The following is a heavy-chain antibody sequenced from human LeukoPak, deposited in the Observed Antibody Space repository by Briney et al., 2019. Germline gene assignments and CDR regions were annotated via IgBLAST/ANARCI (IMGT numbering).Heavy chain of an antibody. CDR2: ISGSGGST. V-gene: IGHV3-23*01. D-gene: IGHD3-3*01. CDR1: GFTFSSYA. J-gene: IGHJ4*02. CDR3: AKLHGGYLEWLFFY. Sequence: GGSLRLSCAASGFTFSSYAMSWVRQAPGKGLEWVSAISGSGGSTYYADSVKGRFTISRDNSKNTLYQQMNSLRAEDTAVYYCAKLHGGYLEWLFFYWGQGTLVTVSS.